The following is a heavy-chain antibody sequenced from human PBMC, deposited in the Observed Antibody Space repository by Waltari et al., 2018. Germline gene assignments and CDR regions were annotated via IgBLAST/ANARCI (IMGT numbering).Heavy chain of an antibody. J-gene: IGHJ4*02. Sequence: QVQLQESGPGLVKPSETLSLTCAVSGYSISSGYYWGWIRQPPGKGLEWIGSIYHSGSTYYNPSLKSRVTISVDTSKNQFSLKRSSVTAADTAVYYCARGPLDYDILTGYVDYWGQGTLVTVSS. CDR2: IYHSGST. CDR1: GYSISSGYY. V-gene: IGHV4-38-2*01. D-gene: IGHD3-9*01. CDR3: ARGPLDYDILTGYVDY.